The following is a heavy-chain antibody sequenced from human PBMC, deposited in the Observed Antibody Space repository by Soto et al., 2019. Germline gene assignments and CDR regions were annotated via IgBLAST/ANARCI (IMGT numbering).Heavy chain of an antibody. Sequence: PSETLSLTCAVYGGSFSGYYWSWTRQPPGKGLEWIGEINHSGSTNYNPSLKSRVTISVDTSKNQFSLKLSSVTAADTAVYYCARVLFLGVSYYYGMDVWGQGTTVTVSS. D-gene: IGHD3-16*02. CDR2: INHSGST. CDR3: ARVLFLGVSYYYGMDV. V-gene: IGHV4-34*01. CDR1: GGSFSGYY. J-gene: IGHJ6*02.